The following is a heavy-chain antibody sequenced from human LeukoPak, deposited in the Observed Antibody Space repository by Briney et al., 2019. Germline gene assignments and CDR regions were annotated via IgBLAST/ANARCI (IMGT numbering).Heavy chain of an antibody. CDR3: AREFIWFGELSLDY. J-gene: IGHJ4*02. Sequence: ASVKVSCKASGYTFTGYYMHWVRQAPGQGLEWMGWINPNSGGTNYAQKFQGRVTMTRDTSISTAYMELSRLRSDDTAVSYCAREFIWFGELSLDYWGQGTLVTVSS. V-gene: IGHV1-2*02. D-gene: IGHD3-10*01. CDR1: GYTFTGYY. CDR2: INPNSGGT.